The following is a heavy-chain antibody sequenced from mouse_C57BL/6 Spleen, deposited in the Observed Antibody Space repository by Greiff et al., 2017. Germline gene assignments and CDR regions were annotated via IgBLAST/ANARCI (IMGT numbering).Heavy chain of an antibody. V-gene: IGHV2-2*01. CDR1: GFSLTSYG. J-gene: IGHJ2*01. Sequence: QVQLQQSGPGLVQPSQSLSITCTVSGFSLTSYGVHWVRQSPGKGLEWLGVIWSGGSTDYNAAFISRRSIGKDKSKSQVFFKMHSLQADDTAIDYWARRGYGYDYFDYWGQGTTLTVAS. CDR3: ARRGYGYDYFDY. D-gene: IGHD2-2*01. CDR2: IWSGGST.